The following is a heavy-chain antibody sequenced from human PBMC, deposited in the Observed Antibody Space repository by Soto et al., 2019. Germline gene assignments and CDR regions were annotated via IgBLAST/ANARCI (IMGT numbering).Heavy chain of an antibody. CDR1: GFTFNNFA. Sequence: GGSLRLSCAASGFTFNNFAMHWVRQAPDKELDWVGFISYDGSRKFYTDSVKGRVTISRDNSKDTLYLHMNSLRAEDTALYFCARGPDGDYDVGSLDLWGQGTLVTVSS. CDR3: ARGPDGDYDVGSLDL. CDR2: ISYDGSRK. D-gene: IGHD2-21*01. V-gene: IGHV3-30*04. J-gene: IGHJ5*02.